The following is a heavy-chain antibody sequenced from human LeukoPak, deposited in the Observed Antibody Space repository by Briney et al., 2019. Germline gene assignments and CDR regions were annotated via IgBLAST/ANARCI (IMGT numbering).Heavy chain of an antibody. Sequence: SETLSLTCAVYGGSFSGYYWSWIRQSPGKGLEWIGEVNHSGGTNYNPSLKSRVTISVDTSKNQFSLKLNSVTAADTAVYYCARDVTGSASDYWGQGTLVTVSS. D-gene: IGHD1-1*01. J-gene: IGHJ4*02. V-gene: IGHV4-34*01. CDR1: GGSFSGYY. CDR3: ARDVTGSASDY. CDR2: VNHSGGT.